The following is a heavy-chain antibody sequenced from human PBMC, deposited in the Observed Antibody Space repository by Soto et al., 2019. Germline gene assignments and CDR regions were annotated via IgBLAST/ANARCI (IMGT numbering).Heavy chain of an antibody. Sequence: SVKVSCKASGYTFTGYYMHWVRQAPGQGLEWMGWINPNSGGTNYAQKFQGRVTMTRDTSISTAYMELSRLRSDDTAVYYCARVSSIAVSRRANFDYWGQGTLVTVSS. CDR3: ARVSSIAVSRRANFDY. V-gene: IGHV1-2*02. J-gene: IGHJ4*02. CDR2: INPNSGGT. CDR1: GYTFTGYY. D-gene: IGHD6-6*01.